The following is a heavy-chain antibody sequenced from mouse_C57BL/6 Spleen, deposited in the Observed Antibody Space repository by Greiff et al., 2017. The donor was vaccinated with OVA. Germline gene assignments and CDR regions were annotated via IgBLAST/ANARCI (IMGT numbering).Heavy chain of an antibody. J-gene: IGHJ1*03. CDR1: GYTFTSYW. Sequence: QVQLKQPGAELVRPGSSVKLSCKASGYTFTSYWMHWVKQRPIQGLEWIGNIDPSDSETHYNQKFKDKATLTVDKSSSTAYMQLSSLTSEDSAVYYCARQGNGYFYWYFDVWGTGTTVTVSS. D-gene: IGHD2-3*01. CDR2: IDPSDSET. CDR3: ARQGNGYFYWYFDV. V-gene: IGHV1-52*01.